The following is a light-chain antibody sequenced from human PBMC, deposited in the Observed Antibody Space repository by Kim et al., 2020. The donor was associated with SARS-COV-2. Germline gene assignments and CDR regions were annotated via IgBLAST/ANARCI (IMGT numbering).Light chain of an antibody. CDR2: AAS. CDR3: QKYNSAPWT. V-gene: IGKV1-27*01. Sequence: DFQMTQSPLSLSASVGDGITITCRASHDINNHLAWYQQKPGKAPRLLIYAASALQSGVTARFSGSRSGTDFTLTISSLQPEDVATYYCQKYNSAPWTFGQGTKVDIK. CDR1: HDINNH. J-gene: IGKJ1*01.